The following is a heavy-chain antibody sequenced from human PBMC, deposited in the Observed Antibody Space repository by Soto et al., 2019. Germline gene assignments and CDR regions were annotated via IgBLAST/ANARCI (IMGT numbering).Heavy chain of an antibody. V-gene: IGHV3-30-3*02. D-gene: IGHD2-15*01. Sequence: PGGSLRLSCAASGFTFSSYAMHWVRQAPGKGLEWVAVISYDGSNKYYADSVKGRFTISRDNSKNTLYLQMNSLRAEDTAVYYCAKSLGYCSGGSCSGHYYYYGMDVWGQGTTVTVSS. CDR1: GFTFSSYA. CDR3: AKSLGYCSGGSCSGHYYYYGMDV. CDR2: ISYDGSNK. J-gene: IGHJ6*02.